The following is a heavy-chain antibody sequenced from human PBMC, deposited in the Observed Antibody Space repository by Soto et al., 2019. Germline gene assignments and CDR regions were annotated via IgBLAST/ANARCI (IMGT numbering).Heavy chain of an antibody. D-gene: IGHD6-13*01. Sequence: SETLSLTCAVYGGSFSGYYWTWIRQPPGKGLEWVGEINHRGSTNYNPSLKSRVTISVDTSKNQFSLKLSSVTAADTAVYYCARDTAAGTNYYYYMDVWGKGTTVTVSS. CDR1: GGSFSGYY. J-gene: IGHJ6*03. CDR3: ARDTAAGTNYYYYMDV. V-gene: IGHV4-34*01. CDR2: INHRGST.